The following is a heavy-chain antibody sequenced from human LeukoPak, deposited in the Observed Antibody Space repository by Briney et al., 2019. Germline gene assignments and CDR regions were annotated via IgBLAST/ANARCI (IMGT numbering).Heavy chain of an antibody. CDR3: AKAVSCSSTSCYRSYGMDV. Sequence: GGSLRLSCAASGFTFSNYWMHWVRQVPGKGLVWVSRINPGGSSTTYADSVKGRFTISRDNAKNTLYLQMNSLRAEDTAVYYCAKAVSCSSTSCYRSYGMDVWGQGTTVTVSS. J-gene: IGHJ6*02. CDR2: INPGGSST. D-gene: IGHD2-2*02. V-gene: IGHV3-74*01. CDR1: GFTFSNYW.